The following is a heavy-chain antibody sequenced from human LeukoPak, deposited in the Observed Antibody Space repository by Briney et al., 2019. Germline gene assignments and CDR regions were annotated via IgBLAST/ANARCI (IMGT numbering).Heavy chain of an antibody. CDR2: ISGSGGST. CDR3: AKVGTLRYFDWLLDPGAFDI. Sequence: GGSLRLSCAASGFTFSSYAMSWVRQAPGKGLEWVSAISGSGGSTYYADSVKGRFTISRDNSKNTLYLQMNSLRAEDTAVYYCAKVGTLRYFDWLLDPGAFDIWGQGTMVTVSS. D-gene: IGHD3-9*01. V-gene: IGHV3-23*01. J-gene: IGHJ3*02. CDR1: GFTFSSYA.